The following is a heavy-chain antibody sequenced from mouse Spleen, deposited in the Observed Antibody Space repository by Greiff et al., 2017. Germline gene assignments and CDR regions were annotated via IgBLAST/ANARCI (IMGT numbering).Heavy chain of an antibody. CDR2: IHPNSGST. Sequence: QVQLQQSGAELVKPGASVKLSCKASGYTFTSYWMHWVKQRPGQGLEWIGMIHPNSGSTNYNEKFKSKATLTVDKSSSTAYMQLSSLTSEDSAVYYCASPGGYYGPYYFDYWGQGTTLTVSS. CDR1: GYTFTSYW. V-gene: IGHV1-64*01. CDR3: ASPGGYYGPYYFDY. J-gene: IGHJ2*01. D-gene: IGHD1-2*01.